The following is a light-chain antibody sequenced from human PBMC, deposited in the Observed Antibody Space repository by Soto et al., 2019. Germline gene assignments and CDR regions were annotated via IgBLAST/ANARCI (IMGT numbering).Light chain of an antibody. J-gene: IGLJ1*01. CDR3: SSYTSDSSYV. Sequence: QSALTQPASVSGSPGQSITISCTGTSSDVGLYDYVSWYQQHPGKAPQLMIYAVSNRPSGVSNRFSASKSCNTASLFISGLQAEDEADYYCSSYTSDSSYVFGSGTKLTVL. CDR2: AVS. CDR1: SSDVGLYDY. V-gene: IGLV2-14*01.